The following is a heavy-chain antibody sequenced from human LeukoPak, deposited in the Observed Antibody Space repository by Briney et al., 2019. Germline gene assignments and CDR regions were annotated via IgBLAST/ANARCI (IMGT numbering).Heavy chain of an antibody. Sequence: SETLSLTCAVYGGSFSGYYWSWIRQPPGKGLEWIGEINHSGSTNYNPSLKSRVTISVDTSENQLSLKLSSVTAADTAVYYCARSRRNWFDPWGQGTLVTVSS. V-gene: IGHV4-34*01. J-gene: IGHJ5*02. CDR1: GGSFSGYY. CDR3: ARSRRNWFDP. CDR2: INHSGST.